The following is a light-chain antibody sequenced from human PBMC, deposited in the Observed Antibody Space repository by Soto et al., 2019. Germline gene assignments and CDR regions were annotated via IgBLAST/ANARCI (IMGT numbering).Light chain of an antibody. CDR3: QQYEKWPPSIT. CDR2: AVS. V-gene: IGKV3-15*01. Sequence: EIVMTQSPATLAVSPGEGATLFCRAIQSVRNNLAWYQQKPGLAPRLLIYAVSTRATGVPARFSGNGSETEFTLTISGLQSEDFAVYYCQQYEKWPPSITFGQGTRLEIK. CDR1: QSVRNN. J-gene: IGKJ5*01.